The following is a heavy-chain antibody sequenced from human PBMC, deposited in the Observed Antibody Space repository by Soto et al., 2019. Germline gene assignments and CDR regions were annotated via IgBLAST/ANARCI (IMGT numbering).Heavy chain of an antibody. CDR2: ISYDGSNK. CDR1: GFTFSSYA. Sequence: QVQLVESGGGVVQPGRSLRLSCAASGFTFSSYAMHWVRQSPAKGLEWVAVISYDGSNKYYADSVKGRFTISRDNTKNTLYLQMNSLRVEDTAVYYCARDRYYYDSSGYKDYWGQGTLVTVSS. CDR3: ARDRYYYDSSGYKDY. V-gene: IGHV3-30-3*01. J-gene: IGHJ4*02. D-gene: IGHD3-22*01.